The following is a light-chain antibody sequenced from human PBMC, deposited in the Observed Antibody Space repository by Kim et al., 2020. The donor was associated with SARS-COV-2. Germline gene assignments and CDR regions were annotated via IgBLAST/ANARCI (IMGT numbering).Light chain of an antibody. CDR3: GTWDSTLSAGV. CDR2: DNN. J-gene: IGLJ3*02. Sequence: QSVLTQPPSVSAAPGQKVSISCSGSNSNIGANYVSWYHQLPGTAPKLLIYDNNKRPSGIPDRFSGFKSDTSATLDITGLQTADEAVYYCGTWDSTLSAGVFGGGTQLTVL. CDR1: NSNIGANY. V-gene: IGLV1-51*01.